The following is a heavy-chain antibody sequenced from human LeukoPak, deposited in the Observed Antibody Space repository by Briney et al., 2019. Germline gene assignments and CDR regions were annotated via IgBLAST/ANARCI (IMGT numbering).Heavy chain of an antibody. J-gene: IGHJ4*02. CDR3: ARGGYNYGYGYFDY. CDR2: IYSGGST. CDR1: GFTVSSNY. D-gene: IGHD5-18*01. Sequence: GGSLSLSCGASGFTVSSNYMRWVRQAPGKGGEGVSDIYSGGSTYYAEPVKGRFTISRDNSKNTLYLQMNSLRAEDTAVYDCARGGYNYGYGYFDYWGQGTLVTVSS. V-gene: IGHV3-53*01.